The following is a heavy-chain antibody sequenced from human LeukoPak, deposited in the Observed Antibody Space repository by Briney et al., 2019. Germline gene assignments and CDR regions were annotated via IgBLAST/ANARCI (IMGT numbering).Heavy chain of an antibody. CDR1: GFIFNNDA. J-gene: IGHJ4*02. CDR3: AKNRGDNMLSRVGCDY. D-gene: IGHD3-10*01. Sequence: GGSLTLSCAASGFIFNNDAMIWVRQARGKGLEWVSGISCSGGSTYYADSVKGRFTISRDNPKNTLYLQMNTLRAEGTTVYYCAKNRGDNMLSRVGCDYWGQGVLVTVSS. CDR2: ISCSGGST. V-gene: IGHV3-23*01.